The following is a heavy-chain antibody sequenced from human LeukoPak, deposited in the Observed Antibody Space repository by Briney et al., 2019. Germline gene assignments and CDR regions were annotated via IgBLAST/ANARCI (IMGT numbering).Heavy chain of an antibody. J-gene: IGHJ6*02. CDR3: ARSRYCGGITCHWELDV. CDR1: GGTFSSYA. D-gene: IGHD2-21*01. Sequence: ASVKVSCKASGGTFSSYAISWVRQAPGQGLEWMGGIIPVSGLAKYAQKFQGRLTITADESTSTAYMELSSLRSEDSAIYYCARSRYCGGITCHWELDVWGQGTTVTVSS. V-gene: IGHV1-69*13. CDR2: IIPVSGLA.